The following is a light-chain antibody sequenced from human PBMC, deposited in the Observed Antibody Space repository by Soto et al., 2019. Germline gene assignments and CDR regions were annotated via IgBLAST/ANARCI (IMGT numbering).Light chain of an antibody. CDR3: AAWDDSLNGVV. CDR1: SSNIGSNT. J-gene: IGLJ2*01. V-gene: IGLV1-44*01. CDR2: SND. Sequence: QAVVTQPPSASGTPGQRVTISCSGSSSNIGSNTINWYHQLPGTAPKLLIYSNDQRPSGVPDRFSGSKSGTSASLAISGLQSEDEAGYYCAAWDDSLNGVVFGGGTKLTVL.